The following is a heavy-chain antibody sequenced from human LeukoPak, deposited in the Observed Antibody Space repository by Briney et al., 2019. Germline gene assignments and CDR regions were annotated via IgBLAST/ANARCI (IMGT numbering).Heavy chain of an antibody. CDR1: GYTFTGYY. V-gene: IGHV1-2*02. J-gene: IGHJ5*02. Sequence: ASVKVSCKASGYTFTGYYMHWVRQAPGQGLEWMGWINPNSGGTNYAQKFQGRVTMTRDTSSSTAYMELSRLRSDDTAVYYCARRLKFGGYVGRAFDPWGQGTLVTVSS. CDR2: INPNSGGT. CDR3: ARRLKFGGYVGRAFDP. D-gene: IGHD5-12*01.